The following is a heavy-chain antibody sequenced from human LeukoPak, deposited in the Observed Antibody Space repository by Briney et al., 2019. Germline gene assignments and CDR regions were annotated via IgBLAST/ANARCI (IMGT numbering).Heavy chain of an antibody. J-gene: IGHJ5*02. D-gene: IGHD2-15*01. CDR1: GGSINSYY. CDR2: IYSSGNT. CDR3: AREVSGYCSGGRCENWFDT. V-gene: IGHV4-59*01. Sequence: PSETLSLTCIVSGGSINSYYWSWIRQSPGKGLEWIGYIYSSGNTKYNPPLKSRVTISVATSKNQFSLKLSSVTAADTALYYCAREVSGYCSGGRCENWFDTWGQGTLVTVSS.